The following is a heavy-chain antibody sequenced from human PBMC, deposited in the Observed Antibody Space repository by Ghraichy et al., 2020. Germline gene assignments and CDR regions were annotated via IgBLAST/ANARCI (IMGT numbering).Heavy chain of an antibody. CDR2: IKKDGSEK. Sequence: RGSLRLSCAASGFIFSNYWMSWVRQVPGKGLEGVANIKKDGSEKNYVDSVKGRLTISRDNAKSSLYLQMNSLRGEDTAVYYCARGWDLDVWGQGTTVTVSS. V-gene: IGHV3-7*03. CDR1: GFIFSNYW. CDR3: ARGWDLDV. D-gene: IGHD1-26*01. J-gene: IGHJ6*02.